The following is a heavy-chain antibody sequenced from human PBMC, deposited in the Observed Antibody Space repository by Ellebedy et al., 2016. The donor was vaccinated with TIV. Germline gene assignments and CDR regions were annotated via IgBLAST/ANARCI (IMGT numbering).Heavy chain of an antibody. J-gene: IGHJ4*02. Sequence: MPSETLSLTCTVSGGSISSYYWSWIRQPPGKGLEWIGYIYYSGSTNYNPSLKSRVTISVDTSKNQFSLKLSSVTAADTAVYYCARGRIQLWLRGGWDYWGQGTLVTVSS. V-gene: IGHV4-59*12. CDR2: IYYSGST. CDR3: ARGRIQLWLRGGWDY. D-gene: IGHD5-18*01. CDR1: GGSISSYY.